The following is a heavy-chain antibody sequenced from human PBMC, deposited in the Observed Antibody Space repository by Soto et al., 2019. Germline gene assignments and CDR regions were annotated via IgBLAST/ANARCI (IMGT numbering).Heavy chain of an antibody. D-gene: IGHD3-3*01. J-gene: IGHJ6*02. Sequence: GASGKCSCNASGYTFTSYGISCVRQDPGQGLEWMGWISAYNGNTTYAQKPQGSVTITTDTDTSTAYMQLMSLRSADTAVYYCWRGGYVFRFLDPDSYSYYHGMDVWGQGTTVTVSS. CDR3: WRGGYVFRFLDPDSYSYYHGMDV. CDR1: GYTFTSYG. V-gene: IGHV1-18*01. CDR2: ISAYNGNT.